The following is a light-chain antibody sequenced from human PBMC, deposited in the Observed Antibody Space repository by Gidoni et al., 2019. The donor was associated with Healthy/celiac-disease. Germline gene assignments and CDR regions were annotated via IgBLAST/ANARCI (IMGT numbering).Light chain of an antibody. CDR2: GAS. V-gene: IGKV3-15*01. J-gene: IGKJ2*01. CDR1: QSVSSN. Sequence: VMTQSPATLSVSPGERATLSCRASQSVSSNLAWYQQKPGQAPRLLIYGASTRATGIPARFSGSGSGTEFTLTISSLQSEDFAVYYCQQYNNWPPYTFGQGTKLEIK. CDR3: QQYNNWPPYT.